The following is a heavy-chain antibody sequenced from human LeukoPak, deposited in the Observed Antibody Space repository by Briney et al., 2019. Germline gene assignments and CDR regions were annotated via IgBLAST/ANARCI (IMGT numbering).Heavy chain of an antibody. CDR1: GFTFSSYA. CDR2: ISGSGGST. J-gene: IGHJ4*02. D-gene: IGHD3-22*01. CDR3: AKDDYYDSSGYYYVSFDY. V-gene: IGHV3-23*01. Sequence: GGSLRVSCAASGFTFSSYARSWVRQAPGKGLEWVSAISGSGGSTYYADSVKGRFTISRDNSKNTLYLQMNSLRAEDTAVYYCAKDDYYDSSGYYYVSFDYWGQGTLVTVSS.